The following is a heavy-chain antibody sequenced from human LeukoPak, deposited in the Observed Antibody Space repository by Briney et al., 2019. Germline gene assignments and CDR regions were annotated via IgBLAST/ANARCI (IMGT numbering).Heavy chain of an antibody. D-gene: IGHD3-22*01. Sequence: GGSLRLSCAASGFTFSSYAMSWVRQAPGKGLEWVSAISGSGGSTYYADSVKGRFTISRDNSKNTLYLQMNSLRAEDTAVYYCAKDLTYYYDSSGYFDYWGQGTPVTVSS. V-gene: IGHV3-23*01. CDR2: ISGSGGST. J-gene: IGHJ4*02. CDR3: AKDLTYYYDSSGYFDY. CDR1: GFTFSSYA.